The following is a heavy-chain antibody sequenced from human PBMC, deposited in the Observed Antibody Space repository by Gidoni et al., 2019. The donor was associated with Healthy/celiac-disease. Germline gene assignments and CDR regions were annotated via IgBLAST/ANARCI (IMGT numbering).Heavy chain of an antibody. Sequence: LRLSCAASGFTFSSYWMHWVRQAPGKGLVWVSRINSDGSSTSYADSVKGRFTSSRDNAKNTLYLQMNSLRAEDTAVYYCARGGSGSYPNWFDPWGQGTLVTVSS. CDR2: INSDGSST. CDR3: ARGGSGSYPNWFDP. D-gene: IGHD1-26*01. J-gene: IGHJ5*02. V-gene: IGHV3-74*01. CDR1: GFTFSSYW.